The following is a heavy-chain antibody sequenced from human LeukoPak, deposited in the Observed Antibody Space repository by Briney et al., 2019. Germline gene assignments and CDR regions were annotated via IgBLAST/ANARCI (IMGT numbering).Heavy chain of an antibody. J-gene: IGHJ6*03. D-gene: IGHD3-10*01. CDR2: INPNSGGT. CDR3: ARAGYYYGSGYYYMDV. CDR1: GYTFTGYY. Sequence: ASVKVSCKASGYTFTGYYMHWVRQAPGQGLEWMGWINPNSGGTNYAQKFQGRVTMTADTSTSTAYMELRSLRSDDTAVYYCARAGYYYGSGYYYMDVWGKGTTVTISS. V-gene: IGHV1-2*02.